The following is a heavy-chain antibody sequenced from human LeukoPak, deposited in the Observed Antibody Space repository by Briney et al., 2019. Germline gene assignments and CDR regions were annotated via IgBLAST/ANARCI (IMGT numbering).Heavy chain of an antibody. CDR3: ARLIAVDHVGYFQH. J-gene: IGHJ1*01. D-gene: IGHD6-19*01. CDR2: IYPGDSDT. CDR1: GYSFTTYW. Sequence: GESLKISCKGSGYSFTTYWIGWVRHMPGKGLEWMGIIYPGDSDTRYSPSFQGQVTISADKSISTAYLQWRSLKASDTAMYYCARLIAVDHVGYFQHWGQGTLVTVSS. V-gene: IGHV5-51*01.